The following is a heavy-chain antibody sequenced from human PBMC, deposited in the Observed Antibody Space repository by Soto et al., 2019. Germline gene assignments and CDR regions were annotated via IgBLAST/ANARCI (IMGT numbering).Heavy chain of an antibody. V-gene: IGHV1-3*01. D-gene: IGHD3-10*01. J-gene: IGHJ4*02. CDR1: GYIFTNYA. CDR3: ATNYGSGYRAFDF. Sequence: ASVKVSCKASGYIFTNYAMHWVRQAPGQRLEWMGWVNAANGNTKYAQKFQGRVTITTDTSTSTAYMELSSLRSEDTAMYYCATNYGSGYRAFDFWGQGALVTVSS. CDR2: VNAANGNT.